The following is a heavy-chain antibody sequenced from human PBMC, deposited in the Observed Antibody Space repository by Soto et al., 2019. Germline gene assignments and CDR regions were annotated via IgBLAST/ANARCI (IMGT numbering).Heavy chain of an antibody. CDR2: ISPMFGAA. V-gene: IGHV1-69*19. CDR1: GGTFNTYA. D-gene: IGHD2-15*01. Sequence: QVQLVQSGAEMKKPGSSVKVSCQSSGGTFNTYAMNWVRQAPGQGPEWMGDISPMFGAANYAPKFLGRVTITADESRGTSYMQLSSLPSEDTALYFCAREVQVHTPAFVYWGQGTLVTVSS. J-gene: IGHJ4*02. CDR3: AREVQVHTPAFVY.